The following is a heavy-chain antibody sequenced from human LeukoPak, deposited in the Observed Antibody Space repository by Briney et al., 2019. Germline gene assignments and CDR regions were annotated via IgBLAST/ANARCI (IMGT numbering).Heavy chain of an antibody. CDR1: GGSIGSGGYY. Sequence: TSETLSLTCTVSGGSIGSGGYYWSWIRQPPGKGLEWIGYIYYSGSTNYNPSLKSRVTISVDTSKNQFSLKLSSVTAADTAVYYCARWGYCSSTSCYNWFDPWGQGTLVTVSS. CDR2: IYYSGST. J-gene: IGHJ5*02. D-gene: IGHD2-2*01. CDR3: ARWGYCSSTSCYNWFDP. V-gene: IGHV4-61*08.